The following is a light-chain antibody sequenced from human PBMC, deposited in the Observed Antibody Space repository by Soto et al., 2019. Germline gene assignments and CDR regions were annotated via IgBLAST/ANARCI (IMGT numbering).Light chain of an antibody. CDR3: QSYDSSLSGYVI. Sequence: QSVLTQPPSVSGAPGQRVTISCTGSSSNIGTPYDVHWYQQLPGTAPKLLIYGNNNRPSGVPDRFSGSKSGTSASLAITGLHAEDEADYYCQSYDSSLSGYVIFGGGTKFTVL. J-gene: IGLJ2*01. V-gene: IGLV1-40*01. CDR1: SSNIGTPYD. CDR2: GNN.